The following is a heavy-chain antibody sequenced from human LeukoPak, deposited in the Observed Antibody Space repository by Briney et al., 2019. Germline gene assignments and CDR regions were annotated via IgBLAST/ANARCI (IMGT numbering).Heavy chain of an antibody. CDR1: GGTFSSYA. J-gene: IGHJ5*02. Sequence: SVKVSCKASGGTFSSYAISWVRQAPGQGVEWMGGIIPIFGTANYAQKFQGRVTITTDESTSTAYMELSSLRSEDTAVYYCARAPLEGGSYAWFDPWGQGTLVTVSS. D-gene: IGHD1-26*01. CDR2: IIPIFGTA. V-gene: IGHV1-69*05. CDR3: ARAPLEGGSYAWFDP.